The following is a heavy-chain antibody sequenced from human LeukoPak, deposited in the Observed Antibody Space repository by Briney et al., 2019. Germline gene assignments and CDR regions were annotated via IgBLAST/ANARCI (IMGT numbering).Heavy chain of an antibody. J-gene: IGHJ4*02. CDR2: LRGKANSYAT. CDR3: TCGSGWYSPDY. D-gene: IGHD6-19*01. V-gene: IGHV3-73*01. Sequence: GGSLRLSCAASGFTFSDSVMHWVRQAPGKGLEWVGRLRGKANSYATVYAASVKGRFTISRDDSKDTAYLQMNSLKTEDTAVYYCTCGSGWYSPDYWGQGTLVTVSS. CDR1: GFTFSDSV.